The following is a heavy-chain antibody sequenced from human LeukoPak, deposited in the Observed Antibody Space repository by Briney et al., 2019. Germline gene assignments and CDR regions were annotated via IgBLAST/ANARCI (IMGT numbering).Heavy chain of an antibody. CDR3: AGQPGYYASY. CDR1: GVTFSSYEM. V-gene: IGHV4-4*02. J-gene: IGHJ4*02. D-gene: IGHD3-10*01. CDR2: IYHSGST. Sequence: GSLRLSCAASGVTFSSYEMNWVRQPPGKGLEWIGEIYHSGSTNYNPSLKSRVTISVDKSKNHFSLKLSSVTAADTAVYYCAGQPGYYASYWGQGTLVIDSS.